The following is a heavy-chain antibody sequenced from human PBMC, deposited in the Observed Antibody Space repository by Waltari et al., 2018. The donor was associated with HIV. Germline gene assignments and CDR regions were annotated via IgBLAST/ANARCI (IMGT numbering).Heavy chain of an antibody. J-gene: IGHJ6*02. CDR3: VKDGASTIFGVLNGMDV. V-gene: IGHV3-9*01. CDR1: GPTFDVYA. Sequence: EVQLVESGGGSVQPGSSLRLSCTASGPTFDVYAMHWDRQPPGKGLEWVSGISWNSGDIAYADSVKGRFTISRDNTKNSLFLQMNSVRVEDTALYYCVKDGASTIFGVLNGMDVWGQGTTVTVSS. D-gene: IGHD3-3*01. CDR2: ISWNSGDI.